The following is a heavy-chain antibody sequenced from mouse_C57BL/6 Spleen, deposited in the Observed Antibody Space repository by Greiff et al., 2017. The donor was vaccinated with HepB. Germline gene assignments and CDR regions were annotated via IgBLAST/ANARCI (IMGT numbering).Heavy chain of an antibody. D-gene: IGHD2-5*01. CDR2: ISSGSSTI. J-gene: IGHJ4*01. V-gene: IGHV5-17*01. CDR1: GFTFSDYG. CDR3: ATYYSNYGDAMDY. Sequence: DVKLVESGGGLVKPGGSLKLSCAASGFTFSDYGMHWVRQAPEKGLEWVAYISSGSSTIYYADTVKGRFTISRDNAKNTLFLQMTSLRSEDTAMYYCATYYSNYGDAMDYWGQGTSVTVSS.